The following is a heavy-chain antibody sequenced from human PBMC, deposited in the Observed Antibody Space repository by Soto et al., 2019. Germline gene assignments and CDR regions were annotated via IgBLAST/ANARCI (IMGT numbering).Heavy chain of an antibody. D-gene: IGHD3-16*01. J-gene: IGHJ5*02. CDR1: GGSISSSSYY. CDR2: SYYSGST. CDR3: ARTTLTFGGVTDWFDP. Sequence: LSLTCTVSGGSISSSSYYWGWIRQPPGKWLEWIGSSYYSGSTYYNPSLKSRVTISVDTSKNKFSLKLSSVTAADTAVYYCARTTLTFGGVTDWFDPWGQGTLVTVSS. V-gene: IGHV4-39*01.